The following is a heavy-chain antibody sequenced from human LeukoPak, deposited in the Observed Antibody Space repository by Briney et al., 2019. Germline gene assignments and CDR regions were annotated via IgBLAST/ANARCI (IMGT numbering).Heavy chain of an antibody. CDR2: ISWSSGII. CDR1: GFTFDDHG. Sequence: GGSLRLSCAASGFTFDDHGMHWVRQAPGKGLEWVSGISWSSGIIGYADSVKGRFTISRDNAKNTLYLQMNSLRAEDTAVYYCAKALLRYFDWEFDYWGQGTLVTVSS. D-gene: IGHD3-9*01. CDR3: AKALLRYFDWEFDY. V-gene: IGHV3-9*01. J-gene: IGHJ4*02.